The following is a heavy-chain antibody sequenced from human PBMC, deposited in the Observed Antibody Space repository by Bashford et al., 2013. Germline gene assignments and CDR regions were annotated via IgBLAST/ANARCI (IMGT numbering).Heavy chain of an antibody. Sequence: LLYSSETLSLTCAVYGGSLQWLPTGAGSASPQEGLEWIGEINHSGSTNYNPSLKSRVTISVDTSKNQFSLKLSSVTAADTAVYYCARDGAYCGGDCRSGYFDLWGRGTLVTVSS. CDR3: ARDGAYCGGDCRSGYFDL. J-gene: IGHJ2*01. CDR1: GGSLQWLPT. D-gene: IGHD2-21*01. V-gene: IGHV4-34*01. CDR2: INHSGST.